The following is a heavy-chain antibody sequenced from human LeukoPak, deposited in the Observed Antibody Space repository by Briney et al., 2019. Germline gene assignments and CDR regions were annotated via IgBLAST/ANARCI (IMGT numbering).Heavy chain of an antibody. CDR2: INSDGSST. CDR3: AIDLSYYDFWSGYYTNYGMDV. D-gene: IGHD3-3*01. V-gene: IGHV3-74*01. J-gene: IGHJ6*02. CDR1: GFTFSSYW. Sequence: GGALRLSCAASGFTFSSYWMHWVRQAPGKGLVWVSRINSDGSSTSYADSVKGRFTISRDNAKNTLYLQMISLRAEDTAVYYCAIDLSYYDFWSGYYTNYGMDVWGQGTTVTVSS.